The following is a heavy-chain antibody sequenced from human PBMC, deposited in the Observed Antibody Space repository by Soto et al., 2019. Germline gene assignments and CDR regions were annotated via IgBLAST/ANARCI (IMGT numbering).Heavy chain of an antibody. V-gene: IGHV1-69*13. CDR3: ARGHCSGGSCYRTLFDY. Sequence: GASVKVSCKASGGTFSSYAISWVRQAPGQGLEWMGGIIPIFGTANYAQKFQGRVTITADESTSTAYMELSSLRSEDTAVYYCARGHCSGGSCYRTLFDYWGQGTLVTXSS. CDR1: GGTFSSYA. CDR2: IIPIFGTA. J-gene: IGHJ4*02. D-gene: IGHD2-15*01.